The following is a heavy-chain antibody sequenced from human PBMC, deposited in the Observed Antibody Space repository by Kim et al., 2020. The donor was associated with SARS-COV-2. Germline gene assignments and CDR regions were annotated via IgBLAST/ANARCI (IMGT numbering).Heavy chain of an antibody. D-gene: IGHD6-13*01. J-gene: IGHJ4*02. Sequence: ASVKVSCKASGYTFTGYYMHWVRQAPGQGLEWMGWINPNSGGTNYAQKFQGRVTMTRDTSISTAYMELSRLRSDDTAVYYCATIGYSSSWSRDFDYWGQGTLVTVSS. CDR2: INPNSGGT. V-gene: IGHV1-2*02. CDR1: GYTFTGYY. CDR3: ATIGYSSSWSRDFDY.